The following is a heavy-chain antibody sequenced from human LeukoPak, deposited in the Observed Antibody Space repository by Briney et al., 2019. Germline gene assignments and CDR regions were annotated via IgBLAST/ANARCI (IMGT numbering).Heavy chain of an antibody. CDR1: GFTFSSYS. D-gene: IGHD6-6*01. CDR3: ARGSPENIATRPTIFDY. V-gene: IGHV3-21*01. J-gene: IGHJ4*02. Sequence: PGGSLRLSCAASGFTFSSYSMNWVRQAPGKGLEWVSSITGSSSNIFYADSVKGRFTISRDNAQNSLYLQMNSLRAEDTAVYYCARGSPENIATRPTIFDYWGQGTLVTVSS. CDR2: ITGSSSNI.